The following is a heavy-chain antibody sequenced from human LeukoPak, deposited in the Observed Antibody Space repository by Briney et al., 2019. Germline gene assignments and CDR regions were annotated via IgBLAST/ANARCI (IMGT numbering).Heavy chain of an antibody. V-gene: IGHV1-18*04. J-gene: IGHJ4*02. D-gene: IGHD3-10*01. CDR3: TRGVALATVYYFDF. CDR1: GFTFSAYG. CDR2: ISNHNGNT. Sequence: SVQVSCKTSGFTFSAYGIAWVRQAPGHGPEWMGWISNHNGNTKYAQKFQGRITVTTETSTGTASMELRSLKPDDTGIYYCTRGVALATVYYFDFWGRGTQVTVAS.